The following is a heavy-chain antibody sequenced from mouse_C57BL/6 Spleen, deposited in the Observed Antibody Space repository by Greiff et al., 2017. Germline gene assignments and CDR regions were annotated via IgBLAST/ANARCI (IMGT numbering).Heavy chain of an antibody. CDR3: ARDGGDTTVVANWYFDV. J-gene: IGHJ1*03. CDR1: GFTFSSYA. D-gene: IGHD1-1*01. CDR2: ISDGGSYT. Sequence: EVKLMESGGGLVKPGGSLKLSCAASGFTFSSYAMSWVRQTPEKRLEWVATISDGGSYTYYPDNVKGRFTISRDNAKNNLYLQMSHLKSEDTAMYYCARDGGDTTVVANWYFDVWGTGTTVTVSS. V-gene: IGHV5-4*01.